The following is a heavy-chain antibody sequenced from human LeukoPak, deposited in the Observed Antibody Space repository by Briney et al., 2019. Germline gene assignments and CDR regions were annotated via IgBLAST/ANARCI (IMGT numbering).Heavy chain of an antibody. CDR2: IYPGDSDT. Sequence: GESLKISCEGSGYSFTNHWIGWVRQMPGKGLEWMGIIYPGDSDTRYSPSFQGQVTISADKSISTAYLQWSSLKASDTAMYYCARRDLAATGYYHNWFDPWGQGTLVTVSS. CDR1: GYSFTNHW. J-gene: IGHJ5*02. CDR3: ARRDLAATGYYHNWFDP. D-gene: IGHD3-9*01. V-gene: IGHV5-51*01.